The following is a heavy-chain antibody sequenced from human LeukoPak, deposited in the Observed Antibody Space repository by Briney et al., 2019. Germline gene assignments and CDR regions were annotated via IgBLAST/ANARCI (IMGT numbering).Heavy chain of an antibody. CDR1: GVSFIRHA. J-gene: IGHJ4*02. Sequence: GGSLRPSWAASGVSFIRHAMSWVRQAPGKGLEGVSAISGSGGRTYYADSWKGRFTISRDTSKNTLYLQMHSLRAEHTAANFCAKGSRGWHMDFDYWGQGTLVTVSS. CDR3: AKGSRGWHMDFDY. V-gene: IGHV3-23*01. CDR2: ISGSGGRT. D-gene: IGHD6-19*01.